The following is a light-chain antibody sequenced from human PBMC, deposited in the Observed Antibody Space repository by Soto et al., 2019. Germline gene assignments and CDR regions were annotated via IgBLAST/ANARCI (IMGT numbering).Light chain of an antibody. Sequence: EIVLTQSPGTLSLSPGERATLSCRASQTVSRSALAWYQQKPGQAPRLLIYGASNRATGIPDRFSGSGSGTDFTLTISRLEPEDFEVYYCQQYGNSPFIFGGGTKVDIK. J-gene: IGKJ4*01. CDR1: QTVSRSA. CDR2: GAS. V-gene: IGKV3-20*01. CDR3: QQYGNSPFI.